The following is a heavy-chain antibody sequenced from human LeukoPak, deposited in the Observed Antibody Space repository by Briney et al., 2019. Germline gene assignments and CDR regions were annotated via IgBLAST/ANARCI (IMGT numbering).Heavy chain of an antibody. D-gene: IGHD2-2*01. CDR3: AKGFSSTIPPYFDY. Sequence: GGSLRLSCAASGFTFDGYAMYWVRQAPGKGLEWVSGISWNSGNIAYADSVKGRFTISRDNAKNSLDLQMNSLRTEDTAFYYCAKGFSSTIPPYFDYWGQGTLVTVSS. J-gene: IGHJ4*02. V-gene: IGHV3-9*01. CDR1: GFTFDGYA. CDR2: ISWNSGNI.